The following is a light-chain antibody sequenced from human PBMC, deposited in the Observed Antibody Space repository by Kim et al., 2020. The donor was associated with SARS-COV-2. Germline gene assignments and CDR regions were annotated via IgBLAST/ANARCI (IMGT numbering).Light chain of an antibody. J-gene: IGKJ1*01. CDR1: QSASSY. CDR2: DAS. V-gene: IGKV3-11*01. Sequence: EIVLTQSPATLSLSPGERATLSCKASQSASSYLAWYQQKPGQAPRLLIYDASNRATGIPARFSGSGSGTDFTLTISSLEPEGFAVYYCQQRSNWLWTFGQGTKVDIK. CDR3: QQRSNWLWT.